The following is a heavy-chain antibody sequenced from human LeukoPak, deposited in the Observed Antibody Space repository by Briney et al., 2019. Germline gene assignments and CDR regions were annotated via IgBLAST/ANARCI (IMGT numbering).Heavy chain of an antibody. Sequence: PGGSLRLSCAASGFTFSSYSMNWVRQAPGKGLEWVSSISSSSSYIYYADSVKGRFTISRDNAKNSLYLQMNSLRAEDTAVYYCLSSPEVHYYGDYALGDYWGQGTLVTVSS. CDR1: GFTFSSYS. J-gene: IGHJ4*02. D-gene: IGHD4-17*01. CDR3: LSSPEVHYYGDYALGDY. CDR2: ISSSSSYI. V-gene: IGHV3-21*01.